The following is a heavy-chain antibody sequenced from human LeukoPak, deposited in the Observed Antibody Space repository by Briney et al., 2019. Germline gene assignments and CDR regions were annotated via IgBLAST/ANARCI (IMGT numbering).Heavy chain of an antibody. CDR1: GFTFSSYW. V-gene: IGHV3-7*01. J-gene: IGHJ5*02. Sequence: PGGSLRLSCAASGFTFSSYWMRWVRQAPGKGREWVANIKQDGSQKYYVGSVKGRFTISRDNAKNSLYLQMNSLRAEDTAVYYCARDLRSSSWYGLNWFDPWGQGTLVTVSS. CDR2: IKQDGSQK. D-gene: IGHD6-13*01. CDR3: ARDLRSSSWYGLNWFDP.